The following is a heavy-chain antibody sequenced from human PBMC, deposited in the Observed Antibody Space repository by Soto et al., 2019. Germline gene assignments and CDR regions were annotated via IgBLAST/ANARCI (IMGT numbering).Heavy chain of an antibody. CDR3: ASLSSSANYYYYGMDV. V-gene: IGHV4-59*01. D-gene: IGHD6-6*01. CDR2: IYYSGST. Sequence: SETLSLTCTVSGGSISSYYWSWIRQPPGKGLEWIGYIYYSGSTNYNPSLKSRVTISVDTSKNQFSLKLSSVTAADTAVYYCASLSSSANYYYYGMDVWGQGTTVTVSS. CDR1: GGSISSYY. J-gene: IGHJ6*02.